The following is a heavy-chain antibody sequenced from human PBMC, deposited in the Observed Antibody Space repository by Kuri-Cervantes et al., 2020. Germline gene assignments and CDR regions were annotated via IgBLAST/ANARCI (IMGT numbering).Heavy chain of an antibody. Sequence: GESLKISCAASGFTFSSYSMNWVRQAPGKGLEWVAFIRYDGSNKYYADSVKGRFTISRDNSKNTLYLQMNSLRAEDTAVYYCAKGGAVAAPGWYFDRWGRGTLVTVSS. J-gene: IGHJ2*01. V-gene: IGHV3-30*02. CDR1: GFTFSSYS. D-gene: IGHD6-19*01. CDR3: AKGGAVAAPGWYFDR. CDR2: IRYDGSNK.